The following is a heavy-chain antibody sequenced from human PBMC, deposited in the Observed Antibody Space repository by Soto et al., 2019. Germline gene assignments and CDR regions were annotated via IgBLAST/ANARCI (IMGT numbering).Heavy chain of an antibody. CDR3: ARGRHYYDSSGSTYFDY. J-gene: IGHJ4*02. V-gene: IGHV4-34*01. D-gene: IGHD3-22*01. Sequence: SETLSLTCAVYGGSFSGYYWSWIRQPPGKGLEWIGEINHSGSTNYNPSLKSRVTISVDTSKNQFSLKLSSVTAADTAVYYCARGRHYYDSSGSTYFDYWGQGTLVTVSS. CDR1: GGSFSGYY. CDR2: INHSGST.